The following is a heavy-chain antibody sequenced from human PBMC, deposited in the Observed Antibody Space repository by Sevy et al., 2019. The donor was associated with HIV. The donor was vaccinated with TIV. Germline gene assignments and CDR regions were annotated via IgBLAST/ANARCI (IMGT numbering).Heavy chain of an antibody. CDR1: GFTVSSNY. Sequence: GGSLRLSCAASGFTVSSNYMSWVRQAPGKGLEWVSVIYSGGSTYYADSVKGRFTISRDNSKNTLYLQMNCLRAEDTAVYYCAREWRRRYYDSSGYYAFDIWGQGTMVTVSS. D-gene: IGHD3-22*01. CDR2: IYSGGST. V-gene: IGHV3-53*01. CDR3: AREWRRRYYDSSGYYAFDI. J-gene: IGHJ3*02.